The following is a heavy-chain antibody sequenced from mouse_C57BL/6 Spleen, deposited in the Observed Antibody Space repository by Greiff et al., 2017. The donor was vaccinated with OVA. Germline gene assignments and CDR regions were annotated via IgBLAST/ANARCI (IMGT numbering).Heavy chain of an antibody. CDR2: ISSGSSTI. V-gene: IGHV5-17*01. CDR1: GFTFSDYG. CDR3: AQGLRDYQAWFAY. D-gene: IGHD5-5*01. Sequence: EVQVVESGGGLVKPGGSLKLSCAASGFTFSDYGMHWVRQAPEKGLEWVAYISSGSSTIYYADTVKGRFTISRDNAKNTLFLQMTSLRSEDTAMYYCAQGLRDYQAWFAYWGQGTLVTVSA. J-gene: IGHJ3*01.